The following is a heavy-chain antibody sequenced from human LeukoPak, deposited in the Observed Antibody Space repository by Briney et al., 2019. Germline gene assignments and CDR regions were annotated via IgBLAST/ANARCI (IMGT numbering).Heavy chain of an antibody. J-gene: IGHJ3*02. Sequence: PGGSLRLSCAASGFTFSSYGMHWVRQAPGKGLEWVAVISYDGSNKYYADSVKGRFTISRDNSKNTLYLQMNSLRAEDTAVYYPTTLGGDAFDIWGQGTMVTVSS. CDR3: TTLGGDAFDI. CDR2: ISYDGSNK. CDR1: GFTFSSYG. D-gene: IGHD3-16*01. V-gene: IGHV3-30*03.